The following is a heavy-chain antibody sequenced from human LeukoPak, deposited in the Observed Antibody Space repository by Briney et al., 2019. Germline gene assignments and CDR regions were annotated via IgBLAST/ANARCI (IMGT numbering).Heavy chain of an antibody. CDR1: GYTFTTYG. J-gene: IGHJ3*02. D-gene: IGHD6-13*01. Sequence: ASVKVSCKASGYTFTTYGISWVRQAPGQGLEWMGWISAYNGQTNHTHNLQGRVSMTIDTSTSTAYMELRSLRSDDTAVYYCAIGPAGYSSSWYAFDIWGQGTMVTVSS. CDR2: ISAYNGQT. CDR3: AIGPAGYSSSWYAFDI. V-gene: IGHV1-18*01.